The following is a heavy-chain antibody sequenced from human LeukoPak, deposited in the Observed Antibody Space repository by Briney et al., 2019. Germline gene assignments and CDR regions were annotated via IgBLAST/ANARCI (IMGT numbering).Heavy chain of an antibody. CDR3: ARGTTLRSYFDY. V-gene: IGHV3-33*01. D-gene: IGHD3-16*01. Sequence: PGRSLRLSCAASGFTFGSYGMHWVRQAPGKGLEWVAVIWYDGSNKYYADSVKGRFTISRDNSKNTLYLQMNSLRAEDTAVYYCARGTTLRSYFDYWGQGTLVTVSS. J-gene: IGHJ4*02. CDR1: GFTFGSYG. CDR2: IWYDGSNK.